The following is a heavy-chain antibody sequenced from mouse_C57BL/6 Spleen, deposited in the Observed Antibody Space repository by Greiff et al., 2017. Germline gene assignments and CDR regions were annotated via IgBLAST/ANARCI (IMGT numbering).Heavy chain of an antibody. D-gene: IGHD4-1*01. CDR3: ARGNWDGY. CDR1: GYAFSSSW. CDR2: IYPGDGDT. J-gene: IGHJ2*01. Sequence: QVQLQQSGPELVKPGASVKISCKASGYAFSSSWMNWVKQRPGKGLEWIGRIYPGDGDTNYNGKFKGKATLTADKSSSTAYMQRSSLTSEDSAVDFYARGNWDGYWGQGTTLTVSS. V-gene: IGHV1-82*01.